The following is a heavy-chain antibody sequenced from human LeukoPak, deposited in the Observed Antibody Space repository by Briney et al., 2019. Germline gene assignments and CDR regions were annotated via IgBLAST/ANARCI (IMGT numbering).Heavy chain of an antibody. V-gene: IGHV3-21*04. CDR1: GFIFSDQN. CDR2: ISRTSNYI. CDR3: AKTNSGSYYGGSDY. Sequence: GGSLRLSCAASGFIFSDQNMNWVRQAPGKGLEWVSSISRTSNYIYYADSVKGRFTISRDNANNSLYLQMSSLRAEDTALYYCAKTNSGSYYGGSDYWGQGTLVTVSS. D-gene: IGHD1-26*01. J-gene: IGHJ4*02.